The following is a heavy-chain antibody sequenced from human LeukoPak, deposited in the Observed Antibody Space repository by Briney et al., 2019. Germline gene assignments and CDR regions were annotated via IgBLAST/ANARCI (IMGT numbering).Heavy chain of an antibody. CDR1: GFTFSNAW. CDR2: IKSKTDGGTT. D-gene: IGHD4-17*01. V-gene: IGHV3-15*01. J-gene: IGHJ5*02. Sequence: GGSLRLSCAASGFTFSNAWMSWVRQAPGKGLEWVGRIKSKTDGGTTDYAAPVKGRFTISRDDSKNTLYLQMNSLKTEDTAVYYCTTPEAPIRLLRRVWFDPWGQGTLVTVSS. CDR3: TTPEAPIRLLRRVWFDP.